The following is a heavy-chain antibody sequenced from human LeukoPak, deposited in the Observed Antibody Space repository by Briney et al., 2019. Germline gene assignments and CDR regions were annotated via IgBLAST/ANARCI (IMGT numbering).Heavy chain of an antibody. J-gene: IGHJ3*02. CDR2: IYPSGST. D-gene: IGHD5-12*01. Sequence: SETLSLTCTVSGGSISSGSFYWSWIRQPAGRGLEWIGRIYPSGSTNYNPSLESRVTISVDTSKNQFSLKLSSVTAADTAVYYCARHPKRRGYSGYEGAFDIWGQGTMVTVSS. CDR3: ARHPKRRGYSGYEGAFDI. CDR1: GGSISSGSFY. V-gene: IGHV4-61*02.